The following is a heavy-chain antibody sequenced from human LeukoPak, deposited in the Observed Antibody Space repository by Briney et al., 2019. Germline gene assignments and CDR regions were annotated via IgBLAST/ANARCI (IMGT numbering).Heavy chain of an antibody. CDR1: GFTFSGYE. D-gene: IGHD6-19*01. J-gene: IGHJ4*02. V-gene: IGHV3-48*03. CDR2: ISSSGSAI. CDR3: ARGGSLGY. Sequence: GGSLSLSCAASGFTFSGYEMNWVRQAPGKGLEWVSKISSSGSAIYYADSVKGRFTISRDNAKSTLYLQMNSLGVEDTAVYYCARGGSLGYWGQGTLVTVSS.